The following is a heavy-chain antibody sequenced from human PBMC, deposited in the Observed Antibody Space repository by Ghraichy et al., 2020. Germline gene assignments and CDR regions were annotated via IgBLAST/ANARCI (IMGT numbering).Heavy chain of an antibody. Sequence: GESLNISCKGSGYSFTSYWIGWVRQMPGKGLEWMGIIYPGDSDTRYSPSFQGQVTISADKSISTAYLQWSSLKASDTAMYYCARRGSVTSILTGAYYYGMDVWGQGTTVTVSS. CDR3: ARRGSVTSILTGAYYYGMDV. J-gene: IGHJ6*02. V-gene: IGHV5-51*01. CDR1: GYSFTSYW. D-gene: IGHD3-9*01. CDR2: IYPGDSDT.